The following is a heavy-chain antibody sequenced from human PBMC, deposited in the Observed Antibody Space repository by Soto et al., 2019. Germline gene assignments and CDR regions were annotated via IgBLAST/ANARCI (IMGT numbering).Heavy chain of an antibody. J-gene: IGHJ6*02. V-gene: IGHV1-18*01. Sequence: ASVKVSCKASGYTFTSYGISWVRQAPGQGLEWMGWISAYNGNTNYAQKLQGRVTMTTDTSTSTAYMELRSLRSDDTAVYYCAREENELDYYYGMDVWGQGTTVTVSS. CDR3: AREENELDYYYGMDV. CDR2: ISAYNGNT. D-gene: IGHD1-1*01. CDR1: GYTFTSYG.